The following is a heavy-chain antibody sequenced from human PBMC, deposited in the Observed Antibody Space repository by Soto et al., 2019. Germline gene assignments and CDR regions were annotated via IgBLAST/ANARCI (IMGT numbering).Heavy chain of an antibody. CDR3: ARDTDSAVGFDY. D-gene: IGHD2-21*02. CDR2: VWYDGSNR. J-gene: IGHJ4*02. Sequence: PGGSLRLSCAASGFTFNKYGMHWVRQAPGKGLEWVAVVWYDGSNRYHADSVKGRFTISRDNSKNTLYLQMDSLRAEDTAVYHCARDTDSAVGFDYWGQGTLVTVSS. V-gene: IGHV3-33*01. CDR1: GFTFNKYG.